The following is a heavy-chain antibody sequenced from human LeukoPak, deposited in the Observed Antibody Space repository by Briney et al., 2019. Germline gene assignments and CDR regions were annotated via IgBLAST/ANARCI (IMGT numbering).Heavy chain of an antibody. Sequence: GGSLRLSCAASGFTFSSYWMSWVRQAPGKGLEWVANIKQDGSEKYYVDSVKGRFTISRDNAKSSLYLQMNSLRAEDTAVYYCASSNYSSSWYGSYYYYYGMDVWGQGTTVTVSS. CDR1: GFTFSSYW. CDR3: ASSNYSSSWYGSYYYYYGMDV. J-gene: IGHJ6*02. V-gene: IGHV3-7*03. D-gene: IGHD6-13*01. CDR2: IKQDGSEK.